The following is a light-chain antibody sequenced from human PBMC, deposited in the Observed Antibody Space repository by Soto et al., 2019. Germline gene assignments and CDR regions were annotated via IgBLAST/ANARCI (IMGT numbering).Light chain of an antibody. Sequence: EIVLTQSPGTLSLSPGGIAXLSCMASQSVSSSYLAWYQQKPGQAPRLLIYGASSRATGIPDRFSGSGSGTDFTLTISRLEPEDFAVYYCQQYGSSPETFGQGTKVDIK. CDR2: GAS. CDR1: QSVSSSY. V-gene: IGKV3-20*01. J-gene: IGKJ1*01. CDR3: QQYGSSPET.